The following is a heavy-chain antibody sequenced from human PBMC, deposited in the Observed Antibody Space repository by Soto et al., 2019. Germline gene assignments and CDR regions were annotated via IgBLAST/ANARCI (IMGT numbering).Heavy chain of an antibody. CDR2: IYSGGGT. Sequence: EVQLVESGGGLVQPGGSLRLSCAASGFTVSSNYMNWVRQAPGKGLEWVSVIYSGGGTNYADSVKGRFTISRDNSKNTLYLQMNSLRAEDTAVYYCARDVNSYGDGSWGQGTLVTVSS. D-gene: IGHD5-18*01. CDR3: ARDVNSYGDGS. CDR1: GFTVSSNY. J-gene: IGHJ5*02. V-gene: IGHV3-66*01.